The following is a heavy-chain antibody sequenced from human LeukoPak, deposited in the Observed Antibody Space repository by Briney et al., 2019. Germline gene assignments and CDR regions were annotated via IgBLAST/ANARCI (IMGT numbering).Heavy chain of an antibody. CDR1: GGSISSHY. V-gene: IGHV4-59*11. CDR3: ARVGELGYCSGGSCYSPYYFDY. D-gene: IGHD2-15*01. CDR2: IYYSGST. Sequence: SETLSLTCTVSGGSISSHYWSWIRQPPGKGLEWIGYIYYSGSTNYNPSLKSRVTISVDTSKNQFSLKLSSVTAADTAVYYYARVGELGYCSGGSCYSPYYFDYWGQGTLVTVSS. J-gene: IGHJ4*02.